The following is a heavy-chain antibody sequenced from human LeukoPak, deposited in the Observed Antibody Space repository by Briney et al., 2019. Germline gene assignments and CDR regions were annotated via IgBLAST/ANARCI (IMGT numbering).Heavy chain of an antibody. V-gene: IGHV1-2*02. Sequence: ASVKVSCKASGYTFTDYYIHWVRQAPGQGLEWMGWINPNSGDTNYAQKFQGRVTMTRDTSISTAYMELSRLRSDDTAVYYCARPRGSNWHYFDYWGQGTLVTVSS. CDR3: ARPRGSNWHYFDY. CDR1: GYTFTDYY. D-gene: IGHD4-11*01. J-gene: IGHJ4*02. CDR2: INPNSGDT.